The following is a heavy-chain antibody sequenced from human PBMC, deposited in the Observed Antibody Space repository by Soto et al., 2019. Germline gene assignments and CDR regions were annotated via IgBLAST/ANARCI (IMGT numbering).Heavy chain of an antibody. D-gene: IGHD6-13*01. CDR1: GYTFTSYY. J-gene: IGHJ3*01. CDR2: ISPSSGGT. V-gene: IGHV1-46*03. CDR3: TRSIITTAGTDAFDL. Sequence: QVQLVQSGAEVKKPGASVRVSCKASGYTFTSYYIHWMRQAPGHGPEWMGMISPSSGGTDYAQKFQGRVTMTRDTSTSTVYMELSSLRSEDTAVYYCTRSIITTAGTDAFDLWGQGTLVTVSS.